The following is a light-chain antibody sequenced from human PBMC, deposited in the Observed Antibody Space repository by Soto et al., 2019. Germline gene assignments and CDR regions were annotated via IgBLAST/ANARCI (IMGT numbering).Light chain of an antibody. CDR2: DAS. J-gene: IGKJ1*01. V-gene: IGKV1-5*01. CDR3: QQYNSWWT. Sequence: DIQMTQSPSSLSASVGDRVTITCRASQSISSYLNWYQQKPGKAPKLLIYDASSLESGVPSRFTGSGSGTIFTLTISSLQPDDFATYYCQQYNSWWTFGQGTKVDIK. CDR1: QSISSY.